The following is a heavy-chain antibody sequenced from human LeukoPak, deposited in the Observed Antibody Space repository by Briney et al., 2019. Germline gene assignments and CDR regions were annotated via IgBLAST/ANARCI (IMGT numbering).Heavy chain of an antibody. CDR1: GFTFSDCD. Sequence: PGVSQRLSCTASGFTFSDCDMNWFRQAPGKGLQWVSSISYMGDHRYYADSAKGRFTISRDNAKNSSYLQMDNLRADDTAVYYCGKAFPPLRVAAAGDYWGQGTLVTASS. D-gene: IGHD6-25*01. V-gene: IGHV3-21*06. J-gene: IGHJ4*02. CDR3: GKAFPPLRVAAAGDY. CDR2: ISYMGDHR.